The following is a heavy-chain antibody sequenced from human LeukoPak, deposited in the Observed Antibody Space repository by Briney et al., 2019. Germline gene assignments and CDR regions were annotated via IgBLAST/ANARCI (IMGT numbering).Heavy chain of an antibody. J-gene: IGHJ5*02. D-gene: IGHD1-26*01. CDR2: IYYTGST. Sequence: SQTLSLTCTVSGGSISTSSYSWGWIRQPPGKGLEWIGTIYYTGSTNYNPSLKSRVTISVDTSKNQFSLKLNSVTAADTAVYYCARVPVNIWENWFDPWGQGTLVTVSS. V-gene: IGHV4-39*07. CDR3: ARVPVNIWENWFDP. CDR1: GGSISTSSYS.